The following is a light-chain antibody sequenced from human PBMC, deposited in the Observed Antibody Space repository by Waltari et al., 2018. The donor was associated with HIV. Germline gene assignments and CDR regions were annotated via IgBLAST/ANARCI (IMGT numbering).Light chain of an antibody. CDR3: QQYCSTPYT. Sequence: DIVMTQSPDSLTVFLGERATINCKSSQSVLYSSNNKNYLAWYQQKAGQPPKLLIYWASTRESGVPDRFSASGSGTDFSLTISSLQAEDVAVYYCQQYCSTPYTFGRGTKLE. CDR1: QSVLYSSNNKNY. CDR2: WAS. V-gene: IGKV4-1*01. J-gene: IGKJ2*01.